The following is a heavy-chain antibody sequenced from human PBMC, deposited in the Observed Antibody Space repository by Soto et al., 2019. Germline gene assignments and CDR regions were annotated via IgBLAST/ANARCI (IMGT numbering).Heavy chain of an antibody. J-gene: IGHJ6*02. Sequence: PSETLSLTCTVSGGSISSGGYYWSWIRQHPGKGLAWIGYIYYSGSTYYNPSLKSRVTISVDTSKNQFSLKLSSVTAADTAVYYCARETRMVRGVISSPLGYYYGMDVWGQGTTDTVSS. CDR3: ARETRMVRGVISSPLGYYYGMDV. D-gene: IGHD3-10*01. CDR1: GGSISSGGYY. V-gene: IGHV4-31*03. CDR2: IYYSGST.